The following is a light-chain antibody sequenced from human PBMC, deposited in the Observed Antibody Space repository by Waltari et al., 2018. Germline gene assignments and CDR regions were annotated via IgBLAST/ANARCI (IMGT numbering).Light chain of an antibody. CDR3: QQYNNWPPGT. CDR1: QSVSIS. Sequence: ETVMTQSPATLSVSPGERANLSCRASQSVSISLAWYQQKPGQAPRLLIFGASTRATGIPARFSGSGSGTDFTLTISSLQSEDFAVYYCQQYNNWPPGTFGQGTKVEVK. V-gene: IGKV3-15*01. J-gene: IGKJ1*01. CDR2: GAS.